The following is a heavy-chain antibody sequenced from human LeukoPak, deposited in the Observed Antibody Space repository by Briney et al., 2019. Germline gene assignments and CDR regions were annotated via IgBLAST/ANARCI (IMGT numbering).Heavy chain of an antibody. D-gene: IGHD3-22*01. CDR1: GFTLSSYS. Sequence: GGSLRLSCGVSGFTLSSYSMCWVRQAPGKGLEWVSFISSSSSYICYADSVKGRFTISRDNAKNSLYLQMNSLRAEDTAVYYCARDPDYEGFFDYWGQGTLVTVSS. CDR2: ISSSSSYI. V-gene: IGHV3-21*01. J-gene: IGHJ4*02. CDR3: ARDPDYEGFFDY.